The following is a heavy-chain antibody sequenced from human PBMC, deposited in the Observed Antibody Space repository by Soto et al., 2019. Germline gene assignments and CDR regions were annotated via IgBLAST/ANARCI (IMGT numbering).Heavy chain of an antibody. CDR3: ARYSNNWFQTEGMDV. CDR1: VDSISTYY. D-gene: IGHD1-20*01. CDR2: IDASGNT. V-gene: IGHV4-4*07. Sequence: SETLSLTCTVSVDSISTYYWGWIRRPAGKGLEWIERIDASGNTNYNPSLKSRVTMSADTSKKQFSLKLTSVTAADTAVYYCARYSNNWFQTEGMDVWGQGTTVTVSS. J-gene: IGHJ6*02.